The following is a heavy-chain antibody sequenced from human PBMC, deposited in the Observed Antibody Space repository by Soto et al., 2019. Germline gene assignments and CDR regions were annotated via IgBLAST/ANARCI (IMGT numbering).Heavy chain of an antibody. V-gene: IGHV3-21*01. CDR2: ISSGDSYI. D-gene: IGHD6-13*01. CDR3: ARVAGWRRSSLHYGMDV. Sequence: PGGSLRLSCAAYGFTFSDYKMNWVRQAPGKGLEWISAISSGDSYIYYADPVKVRFTISRDDAKNSLYLQMSSLCVEDTAVYYCARVAGWRRSSLHYGMDVWGQGTTVTVSS. J-gene: IGHJ6*02. CDR1: GFTFSDYK.